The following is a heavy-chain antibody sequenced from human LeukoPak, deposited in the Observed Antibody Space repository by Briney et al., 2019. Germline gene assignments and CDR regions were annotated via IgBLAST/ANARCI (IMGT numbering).Heavy chain of an antibody. CDR2: IRSKVYGGTT. J-gene: IGHJ4*02. V-gene: IGHV3-49*04. CDR3: SGSFGELTFFDY. CDR1: EFIFSNYW. D-gene: IGHD3-10*01. Sequence: TGGSLRLSCVGSEFIFSNYWMSWVRQAPGKGLEWVGFIRSKVYGGTTEYAASVKGRFTISRDDSKSVAYLQMNSLKTEDTAVYYCSGSFGELTFFDYWGQGTLVTVSS.